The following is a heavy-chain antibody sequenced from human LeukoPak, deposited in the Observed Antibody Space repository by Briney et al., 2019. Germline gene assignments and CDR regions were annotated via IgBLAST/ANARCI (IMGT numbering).Heavy chain of an antibody. J-gene: IGHJ4*02. D-gene: IGHD3-22*01. CDR3: ATGSHYYDSSGYWN. Sequence: GASVKVSCKASGYTFTGYYMHWVRQAPGKGLEWMGGFDPEDGETIYAQKFQGRVTMTEDTSTDTAYMELSSLRSEDTAVYYCATGSHYYDSSGYWNWGQGTLVTVSS. V-gene: IGHV1-24*01. CDR1: GYTFTGYY. CDR2: FDPEDGET.